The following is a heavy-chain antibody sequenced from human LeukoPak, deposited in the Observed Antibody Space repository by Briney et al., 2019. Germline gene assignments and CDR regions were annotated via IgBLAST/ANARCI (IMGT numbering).Heavy chain of an antibody. Sequence: SETLSLTCAVYGGSFSGYYWSWIRQPPGKGLEWIWEINHSGSTNYNPSLKSRVTISVDTSKNQFSLKLSSVTAADTAVYYCARGPEYYFDYWGQGTLVTVSS. CDR2: INHSGST. J-gene: IGHJ4*02. CDR1: GGSFSGYY. CDR3: ARGPEYYFDY. V-gene: IGHV4-34*01.